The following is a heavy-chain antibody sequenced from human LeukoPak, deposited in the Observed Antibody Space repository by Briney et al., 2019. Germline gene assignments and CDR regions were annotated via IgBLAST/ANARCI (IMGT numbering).Heavy chain of an antibody. D-gene: IGHD4-11*01. CDR2: INWNSDSI. CDR1: GFTFDDYA. V-gene: IGHV3-9*01. Sequence: GGSLRLSCAVSGFTFDDYAMHWVRQVPGKGLEWVSGINWNSDSIGYADSVKGRFTTSRDNAKNSLYLQMNSLRAEDTAFYYCAINGGGDSSYGNFDYWGQGTLVTVSS. CDR3: AINGGGDSSYGNFDY. J-gene: IGHJ4*02.